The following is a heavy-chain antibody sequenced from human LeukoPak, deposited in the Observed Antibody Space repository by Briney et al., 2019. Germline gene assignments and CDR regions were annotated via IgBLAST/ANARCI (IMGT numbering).Heavy chain of an antibody. J-gene: IGHJ4*02. D-gene: IGHD6-19*01. CDR1: GGSISSYC. Sequence: SETLSLTCTVSGGSISSYCWSWIRQPAGKGLEWIGRIYTSGSTNYNSSLKSRVTMSVDTSKNQFSLKLSSVTAADTAVYYCARDGSVAGTFDYWGQGTLVTVSS. CDR2: IYTSGST. CDR3: ARDGSVAGTFDY. V-gene: IGHV4-4*07.